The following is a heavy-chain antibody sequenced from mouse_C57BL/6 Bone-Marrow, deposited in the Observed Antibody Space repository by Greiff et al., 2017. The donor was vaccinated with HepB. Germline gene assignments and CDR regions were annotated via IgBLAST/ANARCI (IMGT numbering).Heavy chain of an antibody. J-gene: IGHJ2*01. CDR2: IYPGSGNT. CDR3: ARDHYGYDEGGYFDY. V-gene: IGHV1-76*01. CDR1: GYTFTDYY. D-gene: IGHD2-2*01. Sequence: QVQLQQSGAELVRPGASVKLSCKASGYTFTDYYINWVKQRPGQGLEWIARIYPGSGNTYYNEKFKGKATLTAEKSSSTAYMQLSSLTSEDSAVYFCARDHYGYDEGGYFDYWGQGTTLTVSS.